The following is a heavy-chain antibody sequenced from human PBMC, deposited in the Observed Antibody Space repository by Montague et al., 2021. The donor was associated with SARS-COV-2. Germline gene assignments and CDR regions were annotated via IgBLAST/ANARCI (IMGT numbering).Heavy chain of an antibody. D-gene: IGHD6-25*01. CDR3: AGGLSGSYSGGWVPVALFDFYHYMDV. Sequence: SETLSLTCAVCGGPFSGYYWSWIRRPPGKGLEWIGESNHSGGTNYNPYLKGRVTISVDTSKNQFSLKLTSVTAADTAVYYCAGGLSGSYSGGWVPVALFDFYHYMDVWAKGTTVTVSS. CDR1: GGPFSGYY. V-gene: IGHV4-34*01. CDR2: SNHSGGT. J-gene: IGHJ6*03.